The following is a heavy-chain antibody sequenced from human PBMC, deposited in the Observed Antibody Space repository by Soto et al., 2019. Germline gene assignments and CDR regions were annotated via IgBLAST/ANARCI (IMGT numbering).Heavy chain of an antibody. J-gene: IGHJ4*02. CDR1: GFTFSSYW. D-gene: IGHD6-13*01. CDR3: VRMQTSGWYLNYFDS. CDR2: IKQDGSEK. V-gene: IGHV3-7*01. Sequence: GGSLRLSCAASGFTFSSYWMSWVRQAPGKGLEWVANIKQDGSEKYYVDSVKGRFTISRDTANNSLYLQMNSLRAEDTAVYFCVRMQTSGWYLNYFDSWGQGTLVTVSS.